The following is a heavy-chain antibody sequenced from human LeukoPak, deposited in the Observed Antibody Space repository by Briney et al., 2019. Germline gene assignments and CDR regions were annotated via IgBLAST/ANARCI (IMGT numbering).Heavy chain of an antibody. Sequence: SETLSLTCAVYGGSFSGYYWSWIRQPPGKGLEWIGEINHSGSTNYNPSLKSRVTISVDTSKNQFSLKLSSVTAADTAVYYCARGGGPYSYGPFDYWGQGTLVTVSS. D-gene: IGHD5-18*01. J-gene: IGHJ4*02. CDR1: GGSFSGYY. CDR2: INHSGST. CDR3: ARGGGPYSYGPFDY. V-gene: IGHV4-34*01.